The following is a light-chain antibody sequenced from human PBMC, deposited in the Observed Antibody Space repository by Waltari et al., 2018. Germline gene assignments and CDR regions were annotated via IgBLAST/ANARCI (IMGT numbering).Light chain of an antibody. V-gene: IGLV3-1*01. CDR2: EDN. CDR3: QAWVSSTGVV. Sequence: SFELTQPPSVSVSPGPTASISFPGDKSGDEYVCWYQQKPGQSPLLVIYEDNQRPSGIPERFSGSNSGNTATLTISGTQAVDEADYYCQAWVSSTGVVFGGGTKLTVL. J-gene: IGLJ2*01. CDR1: KSGDEY.